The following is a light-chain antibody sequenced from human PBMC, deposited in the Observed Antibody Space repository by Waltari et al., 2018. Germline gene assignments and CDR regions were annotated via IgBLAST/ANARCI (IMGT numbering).Light chain of an antibody. CDR1: SGHSNYA. CDR2: VNSDGSH. CDR3: QTGGFGIWV. J-gene: IGLJ3*02. Sequence: QLMLTQSPSTSASPGPSVKLTSPLSSGHSNYAIAWHQPQPGKGPRYLMKVNSDGSHIKGDGIPDRFSGSSSGAERYLTISSLQSEDEADYYCQTGGFGIWVFGGGTKLTVL. V-gene: IGLV4-69*01.